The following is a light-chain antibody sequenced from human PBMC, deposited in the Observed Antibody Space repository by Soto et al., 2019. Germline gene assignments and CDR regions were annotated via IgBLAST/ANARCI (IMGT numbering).Light chain of an antibody. V-gene: IGKV1-27*01. CDR1: QDISDH. CDR3: QKYNRPPRT. Sequence: DFQMTQSPSSLSASVGDRVTITCRASQDISDHLAWYQHKPTKVPKLLIYEASTLQSGVPSRFSGGGSGTDFTLTSSSQQPEDVATYYCQKYNRPPRTFGQGTKVELK. J-gene: IGKJ1*01. CDR2: EAS.